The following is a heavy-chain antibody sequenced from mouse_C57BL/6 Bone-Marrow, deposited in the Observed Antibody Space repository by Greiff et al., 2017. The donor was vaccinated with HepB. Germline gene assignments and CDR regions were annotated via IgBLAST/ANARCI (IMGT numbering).Heavy chain of an antibody. Sequence: EVNLVESGPGMVKPSQSLSLTCTVTGYSITSGYDWHCLRPFPGNKLEWMGYISYSGSTNYNPSLKSRISITHDTSKNHFFLKLNSVTTEDTATYYCARGEGLRRDEEYYFDYWGQGTTLTVSS. CDR2: ISYSGST. D-gene: IGHD2-4*01. J-gene: IGHJ2*01. CDR3: ARGEGLRRDEEYYFDY. V-gene: IGHV3-1*01. CDR1: GYSITSGYD.